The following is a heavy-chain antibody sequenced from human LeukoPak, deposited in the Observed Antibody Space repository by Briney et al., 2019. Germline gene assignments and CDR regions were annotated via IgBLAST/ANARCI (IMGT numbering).Heavy chain of an antibody. V-gene: IGHV3-7*01. CDR1: GFTFSIYW. Sequence: GGSLRLSCAASGFTFSIYWMTWVRQAPGKGLEWVANIREDGSVKYYVDSVKGRFTISRDNAKKSLYLQMNNLRGEDTAVHFCARRWKLSLDVWGQGTTVTVSS. CDR2: IREDGSVK. J-gene: IGHJ6*02. D-gene: IGHD5-24*01. CDR3: ARRWKLSLDV.